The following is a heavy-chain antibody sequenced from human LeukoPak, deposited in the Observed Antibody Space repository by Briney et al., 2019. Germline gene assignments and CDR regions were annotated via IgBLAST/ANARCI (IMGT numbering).Heavy chain of an antibody. CDR3: ARHYYDSSGRKPYYFDY. CDR1: GGSLSSSSYY. D-gene: IGHD3-22*01. Sequence: PSETLSLTCTVSGGSLSSSSYYWGWLRQPPGTGLEWIGSIYYSGSTYYNLSLKSRVTISVDTSKNQFSLKLSSVTAADTAVYYCARHYYDSSGRKPYYFDYWGQGTLVTVSS. J-gene: IGHJ4*02. V-gene: IGHV4-39*01. CDR2: IYYSGST.